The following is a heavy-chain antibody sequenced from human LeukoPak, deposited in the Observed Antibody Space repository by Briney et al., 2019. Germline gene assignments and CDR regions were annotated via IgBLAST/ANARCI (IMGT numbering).Heavy chain of an antibody. CDR2: IYYSGST. CDR1: GGSISSSSYY. Sequence: SETLSLTCTVSGGSISSSSYYWGWIRQPPGKGLEWIGSIYYSGSTYYNPSLNSRVTISVDTSKNQFSLKLSSVTAADTAVYYCARHIIAAAGIPNWFDPWGQGTLVTVSS. V-gene: IGHV4-39*01. D-gene: IGHD6-13*01. CDR3: ARHIIAAAGIPNWFDP. J-gene: IGHJ5*02.